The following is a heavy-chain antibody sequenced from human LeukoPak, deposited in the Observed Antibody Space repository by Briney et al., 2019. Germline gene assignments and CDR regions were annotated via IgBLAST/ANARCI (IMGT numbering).Heavy chain of an antibody. CDR1: GGSISSSSYY. D-gene: IGHD6-6*01. CDR3: ARPRYSSSPYFDY. V-gene: IGHV4-39*01. J-gene: IGHJ4*02. Sequence: SETLSLTCTVFGGSISSSSYYWGWIRQPPGKGLEWIGSIYYSGSTYYNPSLKSRVTISVDTSKNQFSLKLSSVTAADTAVYCCARPRYSSSPYFDYWGQGTLVTVSS. CDR2: IYYSGST.